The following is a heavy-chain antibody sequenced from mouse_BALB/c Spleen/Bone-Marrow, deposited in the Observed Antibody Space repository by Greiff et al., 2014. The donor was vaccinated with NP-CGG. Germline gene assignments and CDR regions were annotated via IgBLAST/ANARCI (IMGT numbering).Heavy chain of an antibody. D-gene: IGHD2-1*01. CDR1: GYSFTGYN. V-gene: IGHV1-39*01. CDR2: IDPHYGGT. Sequence: VQLQQSGPELEKPGASVKISCKASGYSFTGYNMNWVKQSNGKSLEWIGNIDPHYGGTSYNQKFKDKATLTVDKSSNTAYMQLKSLTSEDSATYYCASYGNSFGYWGQGTLVTVSA. J-gene: IGHJ3*01. CDR3: ASYGNSFGY.